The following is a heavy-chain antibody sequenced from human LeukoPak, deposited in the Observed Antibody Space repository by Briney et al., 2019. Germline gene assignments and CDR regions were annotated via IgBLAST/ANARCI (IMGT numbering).Heavy chain of an antibody. CDR3: ARDSNLYYYYYMDV. J-gene: IGHJ6*03. CDR1: GYTFTSYN. Sequence: ASVKVSCKASGYTFTSYNMHWVRQAPGQGLEWMGVINSSGGSTSYAQKFQGRVTMTRDMSTSTVYMELSSLRSEDTAVYYCARDSNLYYYYYMDVWGKGTTVTVSS. CDR2: INSSGGST. V-gene: IGHV1-46*01. D-gene: IGHD1-14*01.